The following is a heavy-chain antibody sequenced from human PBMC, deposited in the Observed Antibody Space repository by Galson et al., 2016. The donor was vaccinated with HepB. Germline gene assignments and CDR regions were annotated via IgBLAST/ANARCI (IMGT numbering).Heavy chain of an antibody. CDR3: ARDKRLWLL. D-gene: IGHD5-18*01. J-gene: IGHJ4*02. V-gene: IGHV3-21*04. CDR1: GFPFSSYS. CDR2: ISDTGTYI. Sequence: SLRLSCAASGFPFSSYSMNWVRQTPGKGLEWVSSISDTGTYIYYADSVKGRFTVSRDNAKDSLYLQMNSLRAEDTAVYYCARDKRLWLLWGQGTLVTVSS.